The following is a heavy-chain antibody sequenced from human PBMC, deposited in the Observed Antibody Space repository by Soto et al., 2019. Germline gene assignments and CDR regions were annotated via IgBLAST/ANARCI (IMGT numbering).Heavy chain of an antibody. V-gene: IGHV1-69*13. CDR3: ARGLGGYSGYGLDY. J-gene: IGHJ4*02. CDR1: GGTFSSYA. D-gene: IGHD5-12*01. CDR2: IIPIFGTA. Sequence: SAKVSCEASGGTFSSYAISWVRQGPGQGLEWMGGIIPIFGTANYAQKFQGRVTITADESTSTAYMELSSLRSEDTAVYYCARGLGGYSGYGLDYWGQGTLVTVSS.